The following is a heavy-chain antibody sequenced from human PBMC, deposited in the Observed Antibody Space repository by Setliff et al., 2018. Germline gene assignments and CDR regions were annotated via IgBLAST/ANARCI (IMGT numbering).Heavy chain of an antibody. Sequence: TSETLSLTCTVSGGSISDNNYYWGWIRQSPGKELEWIGGISHSANKYYNPSFRTGVTISVDMSKNQFSLKLSFVTAADTAVYYCARHPSSGSYYGGSIFYFDDWGPGILVTVSS. J-gene: IGHJ4*02. CDR2: ISHSANK. V-gene: IGHV4-39*01. CDR3: ARHPSSGSYYGGSIFYFDD. D-gene: IGHD1-26*01. CDR1: GGSISDNNYY.